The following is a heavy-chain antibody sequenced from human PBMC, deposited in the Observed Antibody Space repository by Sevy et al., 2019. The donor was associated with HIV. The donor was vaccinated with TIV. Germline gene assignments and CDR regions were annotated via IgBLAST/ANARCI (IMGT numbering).Heavy chain of an antibody. CDR1: GFTFSDYY. V-gene: IGHV3-11*04. CDR2: ISSSGSTI. CDR3: ASYYDFWSGYPPAQYYYGMDV. D-gene: IGHD3-3*01. J-gene: IGHJ6*02. Sequence: GGSLRLSCAASGFTFSDYYMSWIRQAPGKGLEWVSYISSSGSTIYYADSVKGRFTISRDNAKNSLYLQMNSLRAEDTAVYYCASYYDFWSGYPPAQYYYGMDVWGQGTTVTVSS.